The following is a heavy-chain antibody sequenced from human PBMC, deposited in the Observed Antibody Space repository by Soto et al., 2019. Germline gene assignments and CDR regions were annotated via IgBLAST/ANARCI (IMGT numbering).Heavy chain of an antibody. J-gene: IGHJ4*02. V-gene: IGHV4-61*01. D-gene: IGHD5-18*01. Sequence: QGQLQESGPGRVKPSETLSLTCTVSGGSVSSGSYYWSWIRQPPGKGLEWIGYIYYSGSTNYNPSLKSRVTISVDTSKNQFSLKLSSVTAADTAVYYCAREGSMVRHWGQGTLVTVSS. CDR1: GGSVSSGSYY. CDR3: AREGSMVRH. CDR2: IYYSGST.